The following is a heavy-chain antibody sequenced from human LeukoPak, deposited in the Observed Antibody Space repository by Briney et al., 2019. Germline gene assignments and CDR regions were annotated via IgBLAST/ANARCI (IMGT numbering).Heavy chain of an antibody. CDR2: IWQDGSEK. D-gene: IGHD1-26*01. V-gene: IGHV3-7*01. CDR3: ARGGGASDY. J-gene: IGHJ4*02. Sequence: PGGSLRLSCAASGFTFTTYWMSWIRQAPGKGLEWVANIWQDGSEKSYVDSVKGRFTISRDNAKNSVYLQMNSLRAEDTALYYCARGGGASDYWGQGTLVTVSS. CDR1: GFTFTTYW.